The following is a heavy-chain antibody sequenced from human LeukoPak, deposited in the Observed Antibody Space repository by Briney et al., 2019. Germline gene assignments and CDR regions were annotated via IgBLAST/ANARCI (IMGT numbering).Heavy chain of an antibody. CDR1: GGSISSYY. V-gene: IGHV4-59*01. CDR3: ASSMYSSSSPDY. D-gene: IGHD6-6*01. Sequence: SSETLSFTCTVSGGSISSYYWSWIRQPPGKGLEGIGYIYYSGSTNYNPSLKSRVTISVDTSKNQFSLKLSSVTAADTAVYYCASSMYSSSSPDYWGQGTLVTVSS. J-gene: IGHJ4*02. CDR2: IYYSGST.